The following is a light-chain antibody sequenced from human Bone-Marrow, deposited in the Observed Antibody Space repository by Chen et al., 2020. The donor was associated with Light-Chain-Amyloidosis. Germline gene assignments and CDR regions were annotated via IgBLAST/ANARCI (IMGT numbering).Light chain of an antibody. V-gene: IGLV3-25*02. J-gene: IGLJ2*01. Sequence: SYELKQPPSVSVSPGQTARITCSGDDLPTKYAYWYQQKPGQAPVLVIHRDTERPSGISERFSGSISGTTATLTISGVQAEEEADYHCQSADSSGTYEVIFGGGTKLTVL. CDR1: DLPTKY. CDR2: RDT. CDR3: QSADSSGTYEVI.